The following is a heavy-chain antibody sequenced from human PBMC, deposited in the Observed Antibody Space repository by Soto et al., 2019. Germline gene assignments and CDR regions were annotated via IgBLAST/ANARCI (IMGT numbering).Heavy chain of an antibody. Sequence: VQLVESGGGLVEPGGSLRLSCAASGFIFTDYSMTWIRQAPGKGLEWVSYISNGDETTHYADSVKGRFIVSRDNAKKYLYLDMNRLRPEDTALYYCVKDSSPNWNYGYVEYWGQGTLVTVSS. J-gene: IGHJ4*02. CDR3: VKDSSPNWNYGYVEY. CDR1: GFIFTDYS. CDR2: ISNGDETT. V-gene: IGHV3-11*01. D-gene: IGHD1-7*01.